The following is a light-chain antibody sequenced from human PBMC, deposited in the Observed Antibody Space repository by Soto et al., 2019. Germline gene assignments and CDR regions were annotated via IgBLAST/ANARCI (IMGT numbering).Light chain of an antibody. V-gene: IGLV2-8*01. Sequence: QSALTQPPSASGSPGQSVTISCTGTSNDVGAYKYVSWYQQYPGKAPKLMIFEVTKRPSGVPDRFSGSKSGITASLTVSGLQAEDEADYFCSSYAGRNNPLLVFGTGTKVTVL. CDR1: SNDVGAYKY. CDR2: EVT. J-gene: IGLJ1*01. CDR3: SSYAGRNNPLLV.